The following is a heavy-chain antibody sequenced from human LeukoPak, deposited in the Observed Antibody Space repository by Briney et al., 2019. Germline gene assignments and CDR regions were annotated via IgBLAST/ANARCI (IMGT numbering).Heavy chain of an antibody. CDR3: ASAYSSSPDLFHY. J-gene: IGHJ4*02. V-gene: IGHV4-4*07. CDR1: GGSISSYY. D-gene: IGHD6-6*01. Sequence: SETLSLTCTVSGGSISSYYWSWIRQPAGKGLEWVGRIYTSGSANYNPPLKRRVTMSVDTSKHQSSLKLSSVTAADTAVYYCASAYSSSPDLFHYWGQGTLVTVSS. CDR2: IYTSGSA.